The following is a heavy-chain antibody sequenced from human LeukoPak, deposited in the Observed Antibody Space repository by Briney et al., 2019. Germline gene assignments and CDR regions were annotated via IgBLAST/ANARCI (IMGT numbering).Heavy chain of an antibody. J-gene: IGHJ4*02. CDR1: GYTFTSYD. Sequence: GASVKVSCKASGYTFTSYDINWVRQATGQGIEWMGWMNPNSGETGYAQKFQGRVTITTDESTSTAYMELSSLRSEDTAVYYCARVKGCGGDCYYFDYWGQGTLVTVSS. CDR2: MNPNSGET. V-gene: IGHV1-8*01. D-gene: IGHD2-21*02. CDR3: ARVKGCGGDCYYFDY.